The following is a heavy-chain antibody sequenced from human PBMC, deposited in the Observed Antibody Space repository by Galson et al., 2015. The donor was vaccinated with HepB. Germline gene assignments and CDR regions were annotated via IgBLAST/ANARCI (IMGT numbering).Heavy chain of an antibody. CDR3: ARDYYDGYSDY. J-gene: IGHJ4*02. CDR2: ININTGNP. CDR1: GYIFTRFA. Sequence: SVKVSCKGSGYIFTRFAINWVRQAPGQGLEWMGWININTGNPTYAQGFTGRFVFSLDTSVSTAYLQISSLKAEDTAVYYCARDYYDGYSDYWGQGTLVTVSS. V-gene: IGHV7-4-1*02. D-gene: IGHD3-22*01.